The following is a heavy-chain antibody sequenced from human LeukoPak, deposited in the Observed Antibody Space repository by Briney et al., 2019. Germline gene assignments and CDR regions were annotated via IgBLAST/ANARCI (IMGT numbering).Heavy chain of an antibody. J-gene: IGHJ6*03. Sequence: SETLSLTCTVSGYSISSGYYWGWIRQPPGKGLEWIGSIYHSGSTYYNPSLKSRVTISVDTSKNQFSLKLSSVTAADTAVYYCARGTSIAARLIFYYYYMDVWGKGTTVTVSS. CDR1: GYSISSGYY. V-gene: IGHV4-38-2*02. D-gene: IGHD6-6*01. CDR3: ARGTSIAARLIFYYYYMDV. CDR2: IYHSGST.